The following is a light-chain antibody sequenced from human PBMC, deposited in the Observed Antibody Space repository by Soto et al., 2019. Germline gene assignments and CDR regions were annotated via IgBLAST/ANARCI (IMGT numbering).Light chain of an antibody. Sequence: DMQMTQSPSSLSASVGDRVTITCRAGQNIFSSLNWYQQKPGKAPKLLIYAASSLQSGVPSRFSGSGSGTDFTLTITSLQPEDFATYYRQQSYNSPPITFGQGTRLEIK. CDR1: QNIFSS. V-gene: IGKV1-39*01. CDR3: QQSYNSPPIT. CDR2: AAS. J-gene: IGKJ5*01.